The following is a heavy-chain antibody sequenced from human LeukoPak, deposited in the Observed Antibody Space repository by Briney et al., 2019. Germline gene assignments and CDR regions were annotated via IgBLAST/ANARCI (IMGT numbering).Heavy chain of an antibody. CDR2: IYSGGST. J-gene: IGHJ4*02. V-gene: IGHV3-66*01. D-gene: IGHD6-19*01. CDR1: GFTVSSNY. Sequence: GGSLRLSCAASGFTVSSNYMSWVRQAPGRGLEWVSVIYSGGSTYYADSVKGRFTISRDNSKNTLYLQMNSLRAEDTAVYYCATLSYASRWPPGDYWGQGTLVTVSS. CDR3: ATLSYASRWPPGDY.